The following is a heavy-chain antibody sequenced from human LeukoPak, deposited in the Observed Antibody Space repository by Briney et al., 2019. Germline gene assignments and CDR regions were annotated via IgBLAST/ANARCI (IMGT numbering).Heavy chain of an antibody. CDR1: GGSFSGYY. D-gene: IGHD2-2*01. Sequence: SETLSLTCAVYGGSFSGYYRSWIRQPPGKGLEWIGEINHSGSTNYNPSLKSRVTISVDTSKNQFSLKLSSVTAADTAVYYCARCVRTRTRESNWSDPWGQGTLVTVPS. CDR3: ARCVRTRTRESNWSDP. J-gene: IGHJ5*02. V-gene: IGHV4-34*01. CDR2: INHSGST.